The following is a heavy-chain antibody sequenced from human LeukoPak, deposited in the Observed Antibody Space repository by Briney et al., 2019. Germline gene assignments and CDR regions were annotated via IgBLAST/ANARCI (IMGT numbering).Heavy chain of an antibody. V-gene: IGHV3-23*01. CDR1: GFTFSTYT. Sequence: PGGSLRLSCAAPGFTFSTYTMSWVRQAPGKGLEWVSSISGSGGSTYYADSVKGRFTISRDNSKNTLYLQMTSLRAEDTAVYYCARAGTIWFGELKNWGQGTLVTVSS. CDR3: ARAGTIWFGELKN. J-gene: IGHJ4*02. D-gene: IGHD3-10*01. CDR2: ISGSGGST.